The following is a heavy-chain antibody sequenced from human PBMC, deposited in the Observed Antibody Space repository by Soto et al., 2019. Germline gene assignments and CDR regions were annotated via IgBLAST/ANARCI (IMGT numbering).Heavy chain of an antibody. V-gene: IGHV1-18*04. J-gene: IGHJ4*02. CDR2: VSTYNGHT. CDR3: ARVNEGTFYDSSGYYDF. CDR1: GYKFASYG. D-gene: IGHD3-22*01. Sequence: VHLAQSGSEVKKPGASVRVSCKASGYKFASYGISWLRQAPGQGLERMGWVSTYNGHTKYPQRFQERVSMTTDTSTTTAYMELTGLTYDDTAVYYCARVNEGTFYDSSGYYDFWGQGTLVSVSS.